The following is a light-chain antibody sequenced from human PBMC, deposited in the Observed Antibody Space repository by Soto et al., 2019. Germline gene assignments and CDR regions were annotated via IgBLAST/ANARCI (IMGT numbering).Light chain of an antibody. CDR2: GAS. Sequence: EIVLTQSPGTPSLSPGERATLSCRASQSVSSSYLAWYQQKPGQAPRLLIYGASSRSTGIPDRFSGSGSGTDSTLTISRLEPEDFAVYYCQQYDSSPFTVGPGTKVDIK. V-gene: IGKV3-20*01. CDR3: QQYDSSPFT. J-gene: IGKJ3*01. CDR1: QSVSSSY.